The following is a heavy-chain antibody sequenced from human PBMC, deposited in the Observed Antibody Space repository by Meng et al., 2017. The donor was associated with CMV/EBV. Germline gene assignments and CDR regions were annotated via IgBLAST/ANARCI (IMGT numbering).Heavy chain of an antibody. CDR3: ARGQRWLRRIDY. CDR1: GWTLRGCV. Sequence: VCGWTLRGCVWKGIGQRPGRGEGMNGESNNKKDTNSVTGLKSRVTISVNTSKYQFTLKLSSVTAADTYVYCCARGQRWLRRIDYWGQGTLVTVSS. J-gene: IGHJ4*02. D-gene: IGHD5-24*01. CDR2: SNNKKDT. V-gene: IGHV4-34*01.